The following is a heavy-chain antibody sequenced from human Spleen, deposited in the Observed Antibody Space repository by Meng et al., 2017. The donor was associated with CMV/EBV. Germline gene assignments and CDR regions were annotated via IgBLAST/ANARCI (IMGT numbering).Heavy chain of an antibody. D-gene: IGHD3-3*01. J-gene: IGHJ4*02. Sequence: YSFTSYWIAWMRQMPGQGLEGRAIMYPGTSDIRYSPSFQGQVNISADKSISTAYVQWSSLKASDTGMYYCARRMSPIYGGEYYFDYWGQGALVTVSS. V-gene: IGHV5-51*01. CDR3: ARRMSPIYGGEYYFDY. CDR1: YSFTSYW. CDR2: MYPGTSDI.